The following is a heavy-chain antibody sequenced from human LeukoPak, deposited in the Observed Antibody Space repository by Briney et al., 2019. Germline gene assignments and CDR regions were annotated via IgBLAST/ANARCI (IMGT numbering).Heavy chain of an antibody. CDR1: GFTFSSYA. CDR2: ISGSGGST. D-gene: IGHD5-18*01. Sequence: GGSLRLSCAASGFTFSSYAMSWVRQAPGKGLEWVSAISGSGGSTYYADSVKARFTISRDNSKNTLYLQMNSLRAEDTAVYYCAKDFSDTAMVAPDYWGQGTLVTVSS. CDR3: AKDFSDTAMVAPDY. J-gene: IGHJ4*02. V-gene: IGHV3-23*01.